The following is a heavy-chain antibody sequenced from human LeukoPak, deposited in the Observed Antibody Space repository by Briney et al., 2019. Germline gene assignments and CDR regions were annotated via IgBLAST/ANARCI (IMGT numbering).Heavy chain of an antibody. D-gene: IGHD3-10*01. J-gene: IGHJ5*02. CDR1: EFTFSTYW. CDR3: AKVIPGPRGNWFDP. V-gene: IGHV3-7*01. Sequence: PGGSLRLSCAVSEFTFSTYWMTWVRQAPGKGLEWVVNINQDGSKINYVDSVRGRFTISRDNAKNSLYLQMNSLRAEDTAVYYCAKVIPGPRGNWFDPWGQGTLVTVSS. CDR2: INQDGSKI.